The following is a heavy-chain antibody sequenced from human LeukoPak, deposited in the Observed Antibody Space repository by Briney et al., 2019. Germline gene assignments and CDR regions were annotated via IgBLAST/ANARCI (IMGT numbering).Heavy chain of an antibody. Sequence: GGSLRLSCAASGFTFSSYGMHWVRQAPGKGLEWVAVIWYDGSNKYYADSVKGRFTISRDNSKNTLYLQMNSLRAEDTAVYYCARDYIAVALEYWGQGTLVTVSS. V-gene: IGHV3-33*01. CDR3: ARDYIAVALEY. D-gene: IGHD6-19*01. J-gene: IGHJ4*02. CDR1: GFTFSSYG. CDR2: IWYDGSNK.